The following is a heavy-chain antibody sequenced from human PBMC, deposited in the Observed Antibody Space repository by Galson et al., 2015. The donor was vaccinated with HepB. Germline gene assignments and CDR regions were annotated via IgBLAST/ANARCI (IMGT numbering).Heavy chain of an antibody. CDR2: ISSDGSNK. CDR3: ASNVYNYGLCSVYYFDY. CDR1: RFTFSSFA. Sequence: SLRLSCAASRFTFSSFAMHWIRQAPGKGLEWVAIISSDGSNKYYADSVKDRFTISRDNSKNTLYLQMNSLRVEDAAVYYCASNVYNYGLCSVYYFDYWGQGTLVTVSS. J-gene: IGHJ4*02. D-gene: IGHD3-10*01. V-gene: IGHV3-30*03.